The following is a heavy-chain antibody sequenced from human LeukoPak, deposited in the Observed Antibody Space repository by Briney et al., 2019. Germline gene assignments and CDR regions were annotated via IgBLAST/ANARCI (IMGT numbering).Heavy chain of an antibody. D-gene: IGHD1-14*01. Sequence: SETLSLTCTVSGGSISNYYWSWIRQPPGMGLEWIGYIYYSGSTNYNPSLKSRVTISVDTSKKQFSLKLSPVTAADTAVYYCARSIPGRYYYYYMDVWGKGTTVTISS. CDR2: IYYSGST. V-gene: IGHV4-59*01. J-gene: IGHJ6*03. CDR1: GGSISNYY. CDR3: ARSIPGRYYYYYMDV.